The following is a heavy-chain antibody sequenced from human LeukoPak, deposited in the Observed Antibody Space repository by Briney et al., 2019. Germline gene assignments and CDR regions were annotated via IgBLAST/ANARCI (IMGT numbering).Heavy chain of an antibody. CDR1: GGSISSYY. CDR3: ARDHGSWGFFDY. Sequence: SETLSLTCTVSGGSISSYYWSWIRQPPGKGLEWIGYIYYSGSTNYNPSLKSRDTISVDTSKNQFSLKLSSVTAADTAVYYCARDHGSWGFFDYWGQGTLVTVSS. D-gene: IGHD6-13*01. CDR2: IYYSGST. V-gene: IGHV4-59*01. J-gene: IGHJ4*02.